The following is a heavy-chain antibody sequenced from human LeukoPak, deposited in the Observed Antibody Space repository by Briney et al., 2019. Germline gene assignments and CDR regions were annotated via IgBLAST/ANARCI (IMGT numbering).Heavy chain of an antibody. CDR2: TYYRSTWYN. Sequence: SQTLSLTCAISGDSVSSNSITWNWIRQSPSRGLEWLGRTYYRSTWYNDYAVSVRGRITVNPDTSKNQFSLHLNSVTPEDTAVYYCARRLTQYDCFDPWGQGILVTVSS. V-gene: IGHV6-1*01. J-gene: IGHJ5*02. CDR1: GDSVSSNSIT. D-gene: IGHD2-2*01. CDR3: ARRLTQYDCFDP.